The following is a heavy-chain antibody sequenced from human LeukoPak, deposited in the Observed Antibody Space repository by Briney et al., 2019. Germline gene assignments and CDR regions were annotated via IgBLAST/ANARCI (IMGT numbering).Heavy chain of an antibody. V-gene: IGHV1-3*01. CDR2: INAGNGNT. Sequence: ASVKVSCKASGYTFTSYAMHWVRQAPGQRLEWMGWINAGNGNTKYSQKFQGRVTITRDTSASTAYMELSSLRSEDTAVYYCARDCTDIVATMGFDYWGQGTLVTASS. J-gene: IGHJ4*02. CDR3: ARDCTDIVATMGFDY. CDR1: GYTFTSYA. D-gene: IGHD5-12*01.